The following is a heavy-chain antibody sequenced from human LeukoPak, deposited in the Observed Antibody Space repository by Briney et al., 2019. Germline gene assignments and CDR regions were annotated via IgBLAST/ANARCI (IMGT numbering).Heavy chain of an antibody. CDR2: MYYSGST. D-gene: IGHD6-6*01. V-gene: IGHV4-30-4*01. CDR3: ARLAYSTSNVDY. CDR1: GGSISSGDYY. Sequence: PSETLSLTYTVSGGSISSGDYYWSWIRQPPGKGLEWIGYMYYSGSTYYNPSLKSRVTISVDTSKNQFSLKLSSVTAADTAVYYCARLAYSTSNVDYWGQGTLVTVSS. J-gene: IGHJ4*02.